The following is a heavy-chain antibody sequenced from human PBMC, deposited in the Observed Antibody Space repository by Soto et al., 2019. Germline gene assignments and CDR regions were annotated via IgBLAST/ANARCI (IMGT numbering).Heavy chain of an antibody. CDR3: AIFYSNHLRYYYYGMDV. CDR2: INPNSGGT. J-gene: IGHJ6*02. D-gene: IGHD4-4*01. Sequence: QVQLVQSGAEVKKPGASVKVSCKASGYTFTGYYMYWVRQAPGQGLEWMGWINPNSGGTNYAQKFQGWVTMTRDTSISTAYMELSRLRSDDTAVYYCAIFYSNHLRYYYYGMDVWGQGTTVTVSS. CDR1: GYTFTGYY. V-gene: IGHV1-2*04.